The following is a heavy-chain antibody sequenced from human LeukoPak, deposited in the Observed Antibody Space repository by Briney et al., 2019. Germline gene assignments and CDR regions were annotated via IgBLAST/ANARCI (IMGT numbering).Heavy chain of an antibody. V-gene: IGHV3-23*01. J-gene: IGHJ4*02. CDR3: AKDRYFDWLSIQYFDY. CDR2: ISGSGGST. D-gene: IGHD3-9*01. CDR1: GFTFSSYA. Sequence: PGGSLRLSCAASGFTFSSYAMSWVRQAPGKGLEWVSAISGSGGSTYYADSVKGRFTISRDNSKNTLYLQMNSLRAEDTAVYYCAKDRYFDWLSIQYFDYWGQGTLVTVSS.